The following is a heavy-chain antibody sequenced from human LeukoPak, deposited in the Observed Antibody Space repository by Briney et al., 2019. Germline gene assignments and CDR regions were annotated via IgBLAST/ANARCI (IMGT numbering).Heavy chain of an antibody. CDR3: TSPPLGYCSTTSCLQYFEQ. D-gene: IGHD2-2*01. CDR2: ISSSRSII. V-gene: IGHV3-11*04. J-gene: IGHJ1*01. CDR1: GFTFSDYY. Sequence: GGSLRLSCAASGFTFSDYYMSWIRQAPGKGLEWVSYISSSRSIIDYADSVRGRLTISRDNAKNSLYLQMNSLRAEDTAVYYCTSPPLGYCSTTSCLQYFEQWGQGTLVTVSS.